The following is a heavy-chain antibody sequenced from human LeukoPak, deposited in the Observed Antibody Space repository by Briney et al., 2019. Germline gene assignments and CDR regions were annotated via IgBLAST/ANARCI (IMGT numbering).Heavy chain of an antibody. CDR3: ARGSSSWSPIDY. V-gene: IGHV1-2*04. D-gene: IGHD6-13*01. J-gene: IGHJ4*02. CDR1: GYTFTGYY. CDR2: INPNSGGT. Sequence: ASVKVSCKASGYTFTGYYMQWVRQAPGQGLEWMGWINPNSGGTNYAQKFQGWVTMTRDTSISTAYMELSRLRSDDTAVYYCARGSSSWSPIDYWGQGTLVTVSS.